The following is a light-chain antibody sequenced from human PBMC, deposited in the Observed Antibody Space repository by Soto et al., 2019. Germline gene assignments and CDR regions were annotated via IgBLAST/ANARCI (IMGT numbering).Light chain of an antibody. Sequence: SALTQPASVSGSPGQSITISCAGTSSDVGSYNYVSWYQQHPGKAPKLMIYEVSNRPSGVSSRFSGSKSGYTASLTISGLQAEDEADYYCNSQTTSGIRVFGTGTKVTVL. CDR2: EVS. V-gene: IGLV2-14*01. J-gene: IGLJ1*01. CDR1: SSDVGSYNY. CDR3: NSQTTSGIRV.